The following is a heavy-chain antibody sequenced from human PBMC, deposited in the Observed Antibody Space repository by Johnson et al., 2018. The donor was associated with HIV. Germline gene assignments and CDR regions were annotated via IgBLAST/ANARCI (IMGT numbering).Heavy chain of an antibody. Sequence: QVQLVESGGGLVKPGGSLRLSCGASGFPFSDSYMNWIRQAPGKGLERVAVIWYDGSNKYYADSVKGRFTISRDNSKNTLYLQMNSLRAEDTAVYYCARDGQDRDDAFDIWGQGTMVTVAS. D-gene: IGHD3-22*01. CDR3: ARDGQDRDDAFDI. V-gene: IGHV3-33*08. J-gene: IGHJ3*02. CDR2: IWYDGSNK. CDR1: GFPFSDSY.